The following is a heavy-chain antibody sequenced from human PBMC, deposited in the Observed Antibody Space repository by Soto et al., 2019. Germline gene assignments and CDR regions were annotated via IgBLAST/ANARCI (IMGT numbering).Heavy chain of an antibody. J-gene: IGHJ6*03. V-gene: IGHV4-39*01. CDR1: GGSISSSSYY. CDR3: ARNIYSGYDYHYYYMDV. CDR2: IYYSGST. Sequence: SETLSLTCTVSGGSISSSSYYWGWIRQPPGKGLEWIGSIYYSGSTYYNPSLKSRVTISVDTSKNQFSLKLSSVTAADTAVYYCARNIYSGYDYHYYYMDVWGKGITVTVSS. D-gene: IGHD5-12*01.